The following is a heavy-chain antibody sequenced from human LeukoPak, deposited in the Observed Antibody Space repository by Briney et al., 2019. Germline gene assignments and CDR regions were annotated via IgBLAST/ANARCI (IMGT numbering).Heavy chain of an antibody. Sequence: ASVKVSCKASGYTFTGYYMHWVRQAPGQGLEWMGWINPNSGGTNYARKFQGRVTMTRDTSISTAYMELSRLKSDDTAVYYCARVAFSGSYWGAFDYRGQGTLVTVSS. CDR3: ARVAFSGSYWGAFDY. V-gene: IGHV1-2*02. D-gene: IGHD1-26*01. CDR1: GYTFTGYY. CDR2: INPNSGGT. J-gene: IGHJ4*02.